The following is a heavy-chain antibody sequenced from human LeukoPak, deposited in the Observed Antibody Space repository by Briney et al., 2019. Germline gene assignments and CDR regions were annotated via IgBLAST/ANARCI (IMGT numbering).Heavy chain of an antibody. Sequence: PSETLSLTCTVSGGSISSYYWSWIRQPPGKGLEWIGYIYYSGSTNYNPSLKSRVTISVDTSKNQFSLKLSSVTAADTAVYYCAREIVGATRRYFDYWGQGTLVTVSS. CDR3: AREIVGATRRYFDY. J-gene: IGHJ4*02. D-gene: IGHD1-26*01. V-gene: IGHV4-59*01. CDR1: GGSISSYY. CDR2: IYYSGST.